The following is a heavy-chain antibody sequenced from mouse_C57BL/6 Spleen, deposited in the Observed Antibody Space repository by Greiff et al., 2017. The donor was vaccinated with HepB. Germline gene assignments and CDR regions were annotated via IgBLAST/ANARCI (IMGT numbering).Heavy chain of an antibody. V-gene: IGHV1-20*01. CDR3: ARYPSMVTNWYFDV. D-gene: IGHD2-2*01. Sequence: EVKLKQSGPELVKPGDSVKISCKASGYSFTGYFMNWVMQSHGKSLEWIGRINPYNGDTFYNQKFKGKATLTVDKSSSTAHMELRSLTSEDSAVYYCARYPSMVTNWYFDVWGTGTTVTVSS. CDR2: INPYNGDT. J-gene: IGHJ1*03. CDR1: GYSFTGYF.